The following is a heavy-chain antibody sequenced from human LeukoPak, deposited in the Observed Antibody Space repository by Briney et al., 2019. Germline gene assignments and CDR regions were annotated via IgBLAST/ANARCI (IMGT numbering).Heavy chain of an antibody. V-gene: IGHV5-51*01. J-gene: IGHJ4*02. D-gene: IGHD6-19*01. CDR1: GYSFTTYW. CDR3: ARHERDSSGWFGY. CDR2: IYPGDSDT. Sequence: PGESLKISCKGSGYSFTTYWIDWGRQMPGKGLEGRGIIYPGDSDTRYSPSFQGQVTISADKSISPAYLQWSSLKASDNATYYCARHERDSSGWFGYWGQGTLVTVSS.